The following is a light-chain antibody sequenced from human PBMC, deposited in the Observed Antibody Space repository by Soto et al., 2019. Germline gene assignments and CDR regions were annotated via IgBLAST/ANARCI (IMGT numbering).Light chain of an antibody. Sequence: IQLTQSPSTPSAYVGDRVTISCRASQSIVRWMSWYHQRPGKAPKLLIYDASTSETGVPSRFSGSPTWTEFTLTISRLEPDDFATYYCQHYHSYSWTFGQGTK. CDR1: QSIVRW. V-gene: IGKV1-5*01. J-gene: IGKJ1*01. CDR2: DAS. CDR3: QHYHSYSWT.